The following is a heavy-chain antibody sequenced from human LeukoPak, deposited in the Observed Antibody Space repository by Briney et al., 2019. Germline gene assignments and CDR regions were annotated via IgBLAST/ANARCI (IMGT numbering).Heavy chain of an antibody. CDR1: GFTFSSYA. D-gene: IGHD4-23*01. CDR3: ARVYGGNTRRAYYYYYMDV. J-gene: IGHJ6*03. V-gene: IGHV3-23*01. CDR2: ISGSGGST. Sequence: HPGGSLRLSCAAPGFTFSSYAMSWVRQAPGKGLEWVSAISGSGGSTFYADSVKGRFTISRDNSKNTLYMQMNSLRAEDTAVYYCARVYGGNTRRAYYYYYMDVWGKGTTVTVSS.